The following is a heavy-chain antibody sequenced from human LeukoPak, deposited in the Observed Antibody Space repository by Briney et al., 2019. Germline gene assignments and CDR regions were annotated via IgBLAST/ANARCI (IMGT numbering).Heavy chain of an antibody. CDR3: AKDPFIAAAGYYYYGVDV. CDR1: GFTFSSYA. V-gene: IGHV3-23*01. CDR2: ISGSGGST. D-gene: IGHD6-13*01. Sequence: PGGSLRLSCAASGFTFSSYAMSWVRQAPGKGLEWVSAISGSGGSTYYADSVKGRFTISRDNSKNTLYLQMNSLRAEDTAVYYCAKDPFIAAAGYYYYGVDVWGQGTTVTVSS. J-gene: IGHJ6*02.